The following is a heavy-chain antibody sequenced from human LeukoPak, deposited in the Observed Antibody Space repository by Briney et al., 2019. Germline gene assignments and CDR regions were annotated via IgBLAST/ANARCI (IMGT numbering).Heavy chain of an antibody. Sequence: GGSLRLSCAASGFTFSSYGMHWVRQAPGKGLEWVAVIWYDGSNKYYADSVKGRFTVSRDNSKNTLYLQMNSLRAEDTAVYYCAKEAGTYFDYWGQGTLVTVSS. V-gene: IGHV3-33*06. J-gene: IGHJ4*02. CDR2: IWYDGSNK. CDR1: GFTFSSYG. CDR3: AKEAGTYFDY.